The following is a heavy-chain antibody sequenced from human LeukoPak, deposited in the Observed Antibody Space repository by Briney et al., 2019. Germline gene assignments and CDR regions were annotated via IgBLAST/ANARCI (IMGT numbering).Heavy chain of an antibody. CDR3: ASIPSNYYDSSGYLGIDY. D-gene: IGHD3-22*01. V-gene: IGHV1-69*06. CDR2: IIPIFGTA. Sequence: SVKVSCKASGYTFTSYDINWVRQATGQGLEWMGGIIPIFGTANYAQKFQGRVTITADKSTSTAYMELSSLRSEDTAVYYCASIPSNYYDSSGYLGIDYWGQGTLVTVSS. CDR1: GYTFTSYD. J-gene: IGHJ4*02.